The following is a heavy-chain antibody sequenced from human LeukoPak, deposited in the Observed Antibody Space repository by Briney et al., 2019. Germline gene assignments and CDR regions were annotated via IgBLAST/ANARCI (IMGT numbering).Heavy chain of an antibody. Sequence: GGSLRLSCAASGFTVSSNYMSWVRQAPGKGLEWVSVIYSGGSSYYADSVKGRFTISRDNSKNTLYLQMNSLRAEDTAVYYCLSGGVAATLPYFDYWGQGTLVTVSS. J-gene: IGHJ4*02. CDR3: LSGGVAATLPYFDY. CDR2: IYSGGSS. D-gene: IGHD2-15*01. V-gene: IGHV3-53*01. CDR1: GFTVSSNY.